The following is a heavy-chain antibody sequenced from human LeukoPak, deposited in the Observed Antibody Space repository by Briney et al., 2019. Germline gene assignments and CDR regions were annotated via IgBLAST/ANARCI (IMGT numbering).Heavy chain of an antibody. V-gene: IGHV3-21*01. CDR2: ISSSGSLI. J-gene: IGHJ4*02. D-gene: IGHD4-23*01. CDR1: GFTFSSYT. CDR3: ASSVVRGY. Sequence: PGGSLRLSCAASGFTFSSYTMNWARQAPGKGLQWVSSISSSGSLIYYADSVKGRFTISRDNAKNSLYLQMNSLRAEDTAVYYCASSVVRGYWGQGTLVTVSS.